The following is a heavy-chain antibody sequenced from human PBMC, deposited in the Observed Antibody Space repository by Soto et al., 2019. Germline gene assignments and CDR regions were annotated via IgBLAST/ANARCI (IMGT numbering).Heavy chain of an antibody. J-gene: IGHJ4*02. D-gene: IGHD2-21*02. CDR3: VCFECGRTAVVTAMEANGY. CDR1: GFTFSSYW. V-gene: IGHV3-74*01. Sequence: PGGSLTLSCAASGFTFSSYWMHWVRQGPGKGLVWVSRVNSDESTTSYADPVKGRFTISRDNAKNTLYLQMSSLRVEDTALYYCVCFECGRTAVVTAMEANGYWGQGTLVTVSS. CDR2: VNSDESTT.